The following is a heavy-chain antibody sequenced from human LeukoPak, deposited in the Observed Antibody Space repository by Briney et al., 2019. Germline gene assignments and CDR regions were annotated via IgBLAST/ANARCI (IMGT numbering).Heavy chain of an antibody. CDR2: ISDSGSST. V-gene: IGHV3-23*01. Sequence: GGSLRLSCAASGFTFNKYAMTWVRQAPGKGLVWVSTISDSGSSTYYADSVKGRFTISRDNSKNTLYLQMNSLRAEDTAIYYCVEGGSFGLGSHFLYFEYWGQGTLVSVSS. J-gene: IGHJ4*02. CDR3: VEGGSFGLGSHFLYFEY. CDR1: GFTFNKYA. D-gene: IGHD3-10*01.